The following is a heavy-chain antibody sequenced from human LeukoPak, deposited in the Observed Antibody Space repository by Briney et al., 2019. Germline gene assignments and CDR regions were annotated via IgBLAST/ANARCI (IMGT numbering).Heavy chain of an antibody. Sequence: GGSLRLSCAASGFTFSSYAMHWVRQAPGKGVEWVAVISYDGSNKYYADSVKGRFAISRDNAKNTLHLQMNSLRAEDTAVYYCARIIVAYTGVDYWGQGTLVTVSS. J-gene: IGHJ4*02. CDR2: ISYDGSNK. V-gene: IGHV3-30*09. D-gene: IGHD5-12*01. CDR3: ARIIVAYTGVDY. CDR1: GFTFSSYA.